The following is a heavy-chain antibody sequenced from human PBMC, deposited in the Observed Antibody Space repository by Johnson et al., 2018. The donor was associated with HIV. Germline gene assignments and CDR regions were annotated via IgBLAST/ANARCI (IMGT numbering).Heavy chain of an antibody. D-gene: IGHD3-22*01. CDR3: ARDSRISLIVVVSRGGFDI. Sequence: VQLVESGGGLVKPGGSLRLSCAASGFTFSSYWMSWVRQAPGKGLEWVTNIKQDGSESYYVDSVKGRFTISRDNAKNSLYLQMNSLRAEDTAVYYCARDSRISLIVVVSRGGFDIWGQGTMVTVSS. V-gene: IGHV3-7*01. J-gene: IGHJ3*02. CDR2: IKQDGSES. CDR1: GFTFSSYW.